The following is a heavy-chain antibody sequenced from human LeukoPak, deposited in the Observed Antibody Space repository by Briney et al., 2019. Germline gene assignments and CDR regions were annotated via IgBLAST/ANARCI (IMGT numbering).Heavy chain of an antibody. CDR2: IFPADSNT. CDR3: ARHRATGTWSDFGY. D-gene: IGHD1-14*01. Sequence: GESLKISCKGSGYSFTSYWIGWVRQKPGRGLEWLGVIFPADSNTAYNSSFRGQVTISVDKSIDTAYLQWGSLKASDSAIYYCARHRATGTWSDFGYWGQGTVVTVSS. CDR1: GYSFTSYW. V-gene: IGHV5-51*01. J-gene: IGHJ4*02.